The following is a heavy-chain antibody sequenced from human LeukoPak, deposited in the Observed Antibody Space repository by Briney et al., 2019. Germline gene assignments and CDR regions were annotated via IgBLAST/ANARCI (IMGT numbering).Heavy chain of an antibody. CDR1: GFTFSSFW. D-gene: IGHD6-19*01. V-gene: IGHV3-74*01. CDR3: ARGPKSRYSSGLDY. CDR2: IDADGST. J-gene: IGHJ4*02. Sequence: QPGGSLRLSCAASGFTFSSFWMHWVRQAPEKGLVWVSRIDADGSTNYADSVKGRFSISRDNAKNTLCLQMNSLRVEDTAVYYCARGPKSRYSSGLDYWGQGTLVTVSS.